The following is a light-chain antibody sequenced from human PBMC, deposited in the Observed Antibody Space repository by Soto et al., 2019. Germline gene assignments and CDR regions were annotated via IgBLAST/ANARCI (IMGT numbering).Light chain of an antibody. J-gene: IGLJ3*02. CDR1: SSDVGGYNY. CDR3: CSYAGRYSWV. CDR2: VVS. Sequence: QSVLTQPRSVSGSPGQSVTISCTGTSSDVGGYNYVSWYQQHPGKAPKLMIYVVSKRPSGVPDRFSGSKSGNTASLTISGLQAEDEADYYCCSYAGRYSWVFGGGTKLTVL. V-gene: IGLV2-11*01.